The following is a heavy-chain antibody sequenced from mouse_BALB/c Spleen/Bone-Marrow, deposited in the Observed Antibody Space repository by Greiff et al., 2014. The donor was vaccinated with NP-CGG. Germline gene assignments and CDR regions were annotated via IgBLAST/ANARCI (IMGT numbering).Heavy chain of an antibody. J-gene: IGHJ4*01. CDR2: IYPGSGTI. V-gene: IGHV1S22*01. D-gene: IGHD1-1*01. CDR1: GYTFTSYW. CDR3: RCYDYTMDY. Sequence: GSELVRPGASVKLSCKASGYTFTSYWIHWVKQRPGQGLEWIGNIYPGSGTINYDEKFKNKATLTVDTSSSIAYMQLSSLTSEDSAVYYCRCYDYTMDYWGQGTSVTVSS.